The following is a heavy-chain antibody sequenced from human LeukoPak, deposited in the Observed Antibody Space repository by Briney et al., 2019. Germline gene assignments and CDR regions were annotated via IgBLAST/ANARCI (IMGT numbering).Heavy chain of an antibody. Sequence: GGSLRLSCAASGFTFSSYWMSWVRQAPGKGLEWVANIKQDGSEKYYVDSVKGRFTISRNNAKNSLYLQMNSLRAEDTAVYYCARERLLSASFDYWRQGTLVTVST. CDR3: ARERLLSASFDY. CDR1: GFTFSSYW. CDR2: IKQDGSEK. V-gene: IGHV3-7*01. D-gene: IGHD3-3*01. J-gene: IGHJ4*02.